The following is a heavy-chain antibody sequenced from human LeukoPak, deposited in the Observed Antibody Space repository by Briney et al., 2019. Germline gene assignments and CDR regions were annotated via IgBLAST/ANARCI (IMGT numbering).Heavy chain of an antibody. CDR2: IIPIFGTA. CDR1: GGTFSIYA. Sequence: ASVKVSCKASGGTFSIYAISWVRQAPGQGLEGMGGIIPIFGTANYAQKFQGRVTITADKSTSTAYMELSSLRSEDTAVYYCARRAGGPYYYYYGMDVWGKGTTVTVSS. J-gene: IGHJ6*04. CDR3: ARRAGGPYYYYYGMDV. D-gene: IGHD2-8*02. V-gene: IGHV1-69*06.